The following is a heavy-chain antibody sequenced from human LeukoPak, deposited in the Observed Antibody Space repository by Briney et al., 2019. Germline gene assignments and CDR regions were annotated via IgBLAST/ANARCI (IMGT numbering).Heavy chain of an antibody. CDR2: ISGSGGST. D-gene: IGHD1-26*01. CDR1: GFTFSSYA. Sequence: GGSLRLSCAASGFTFSSYAMSWVRQAPGKGLEWVSAISGSGGSTYYADSVKGRFTISRDNSKNTLYLQMNSLRAEDTAVYYCAKDPDSGSYYPYYFDYWGQGTLVTVSS. J-gene: IGHJ4*02. V-gene: IGHV3-23*01. CDR3: AKDPDSGSYYPYYFDY.